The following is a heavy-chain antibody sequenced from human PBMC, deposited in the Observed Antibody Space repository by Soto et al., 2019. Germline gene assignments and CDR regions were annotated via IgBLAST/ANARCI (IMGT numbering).Heavy chain of an antibody. V-gene: IGHV1-2*02. J-gene: IGHJ4*02. CDR2: IDPDRGGT. D-gene: IGHD2-15*01. CDR3: ARAINGICGLLD. CDR1: GYTFTGYS. Sequence: QVLLAQSGAEVMKPGASVKVSCKASGYTFTGYSIEWLRQAPGQGLEWMAWIDPDRGGTDYAQKFQGRVTVTRDTSKDTTYMELRSLSSDDTAVYYCARAINGICGLLDWGQGTLVTVSS.